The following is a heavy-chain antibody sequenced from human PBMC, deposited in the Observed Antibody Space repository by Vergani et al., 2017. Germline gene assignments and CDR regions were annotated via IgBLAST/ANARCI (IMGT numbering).Heavy chain of an antibody. Sequence: EVQLLESGGGLVQPGGSLSLSCAASGFTFSSYAMSWVRQGPGKALEWVSAISGSGGSTYYADSVKGRFTISRDNSKNTLYLQMNSLRAEDTSVYYCARVYYYGSGGGMDVWGQGTTVTVSS. CDR2: ISGSGGST. V-gene: IGHV3-23*01. J-gene: IGHJ6*02. D-gene: IGHD3-10*01. CDR3: ARVYYYGSGGGMDV. CDR1: GFTFSSYA.